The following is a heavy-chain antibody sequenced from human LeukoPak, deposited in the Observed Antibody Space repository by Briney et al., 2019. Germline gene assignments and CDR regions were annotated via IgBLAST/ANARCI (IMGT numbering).Heavy chain of an antibody. J-gene: IGHJ6*03. CDR3: ARCHGIYSSYYYYMDV. CDR1: GYTFTSYA. CDR2: ISAYNGNT. V-gene: IGHV1-18*01. Sequence: ASVKVSCKASGYTFTSYAMNWVRQAPGQGLAWMGWISAYNGNTNYAQKLQGRVTMTTDTSTSTAYMELRSLRSDDTAVYYCARCHGIYSSYYYYMDVWGKGTTVTISS. D-gene: IGHD6-13*01.